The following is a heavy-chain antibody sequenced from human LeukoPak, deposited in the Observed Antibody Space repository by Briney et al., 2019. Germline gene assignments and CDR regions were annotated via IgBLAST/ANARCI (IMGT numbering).Heavy chain of an antibody. CDR2: ISGSSSNT. CDR1: GFTFSNYG. Sequence: GGSLRLSCAASGFTFSNYGMSWVRQAPGKGLEWVSHISGSSSNTYYAASVKGRFTISRDNPKNTLYLQMNSLRADDTAVYYFAKGTAYYSLGPWGQGTLVTVSS. D-gene: IGHD3/OR15-3a*01. CDR3: AKGTAYYSLGP. J-gene: IGHJ5*02. V-gene: IGHV3-23*01.